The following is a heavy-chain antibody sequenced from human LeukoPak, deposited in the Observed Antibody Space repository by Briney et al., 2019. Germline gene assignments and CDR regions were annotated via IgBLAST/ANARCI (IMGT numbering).Heavy chain of an antibody. V-gene: IGHV3-7*02. J-gene: IGHJ4*02. CDR1: GFTFSSYW. Sequence: GGSLRLSCAASGFTFSSYWMTWVRQAPGKGLEWVANINEDGSEKYHVDSVKGRFTISRDNAKNSLYLQMNSLRAEDTALYYCATNSGGRIDYWGQGTLVTVSP. CDR2: INEDGSEK. D-gene: IGHD3-16*01. CDR3: ATNSGGRIDY.